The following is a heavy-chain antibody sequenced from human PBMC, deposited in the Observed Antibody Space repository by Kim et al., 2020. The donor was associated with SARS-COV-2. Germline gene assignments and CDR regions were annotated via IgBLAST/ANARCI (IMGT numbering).Heavy chain of an antibody. CDR1: GGTFSSYA. V-gene: IGHV1-69*13. J-gene: IGHJ5*02. D-gene: IGHD6-13*01. CDR3: ARDLVGGGSSPNWFDP. CDR2: IIPIFGTA. Sequence: SVKVSCKASGGTFSSYAISWVRQAPGQGLEWMGGIIPIFGTANYAQKFQGRVTITADESTSTAYMELSSLRSEDTAVYYCARDLVGGGSSPNWFDPWGQGTLVTVSS.